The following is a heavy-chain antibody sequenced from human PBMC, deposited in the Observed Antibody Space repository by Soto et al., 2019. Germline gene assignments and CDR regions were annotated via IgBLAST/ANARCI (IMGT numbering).Heavy chain of an antibody. CDR2: INHSGST. J-gene: IGHJ2*01. CDR3: ASFFFQAEDGIRDTVPVSAFLLNRSSDL. V-gene: IGHV4-34*01. D-gene: IGHD2-15*01. Sequence: QGKGLEWIGEINHSGSTNYNPSLKSRVTISVDTSKNQFSLKLSSVTAADTAVYYCASFFFQAEDGIRDTVPVSAFLLNRSSDL.